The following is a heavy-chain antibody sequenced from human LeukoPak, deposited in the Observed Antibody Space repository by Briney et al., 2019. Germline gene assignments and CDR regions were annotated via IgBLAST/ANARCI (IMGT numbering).Heavy chain of an antibody. D-gene: IGHD2-8*01. CDR1: GFTPSSNY. CDR3: ASADCTNGVCSYGAFDY. V-gene: IGHV3-53*01. CDR2: IYSGGST. J-gene: IGHJ4*02. Sequence: GGSLRLSCAASGFTPSSNYMSWVRQAPGKGLERVSVIYSGGSTHYTDSVTGRFTISRDNSKNTRYVQMNSLRADDTAVYYCASADCTNGVCSYGAFDYWGQGTLVAVSS.